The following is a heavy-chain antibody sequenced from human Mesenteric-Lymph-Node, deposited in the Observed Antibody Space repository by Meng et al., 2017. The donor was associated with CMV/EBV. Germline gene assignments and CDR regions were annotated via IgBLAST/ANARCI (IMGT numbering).Heavy chain of an antibody. D-gene: IGHD2/OR15-2a*01. CDR1: GGSISSYY. Sequence: GSLSLSCTVSGGSISSYYWSWIRQPPGKGLEWIGYIYYSGSTNYNPSLKSRVTISVDTSKNQFSLKLSSVTAADTAVYYCARASPLLSGAFDIWGQGTMVTVSS. J-gene: IGHJ3*02. CDR3: ARASPLLSGAFDI. V-gene: IGHV4-59*01. CDR2: IYYSGST.